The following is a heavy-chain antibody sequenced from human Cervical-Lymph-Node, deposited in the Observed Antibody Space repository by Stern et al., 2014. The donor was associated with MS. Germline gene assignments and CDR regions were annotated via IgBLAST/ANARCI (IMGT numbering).Heavy chain of an antibody. Sequence: QVQLVESGAEVKKPGASVKVSCKASGYTFTSYGISWVRQAPGQGLEWMGWVSTYNVNTNYAQKLQGKVTMTTDTSTTTANMELRSLTSDDTAVYYCARGDGYNNPFDIWGQGTMVTVSS. CDR2: VSTYNVNT. V-gene: IGHV1-18*01. CDR1: GYTFTSYG. D-gene: IGHD5-24*01. CDR3: ARGDGYNNPFDI. J-gene: IGHJ3*02.